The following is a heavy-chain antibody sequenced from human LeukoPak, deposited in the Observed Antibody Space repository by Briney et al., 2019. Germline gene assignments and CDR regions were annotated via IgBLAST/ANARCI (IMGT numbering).Heavy chain of an antibody. CDR3: ARDRSSYYDSSGVDAFDI. CDR2: IYSGGST. Sequence: PGGSLRLSCAASGFTVSSNYVSWVRQAPGKGLEWVSVIYSGGSTYYADSVKGRFTISRDNSKNTLYLQMNSLRAEDTAVYYCARDRSSYYDSSGVDAFDIWGQGTMVTVSS. CDR1: GFTVSSNY. D-gene: IGHD3-22*01. J-gene: IGHJ3*02. V-gene: IGHV3-53*01.